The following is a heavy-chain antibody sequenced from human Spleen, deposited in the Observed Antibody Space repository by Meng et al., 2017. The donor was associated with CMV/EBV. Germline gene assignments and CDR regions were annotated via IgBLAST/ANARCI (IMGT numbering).Heavy chain of an antibody. D-gene: IGHD5-12*01. CDR1: GFTFSNYW. CDR2: VKSDGETT. J-gene: IGHJ5*02. V-gene: IGHV3-74*01. Sequence: GGSLRLSCAASGFTFSNYWMHWVRQAPGKGLAWVSRVKSDGETTSYADSVKGRFTISRDNAKNTLYLQMNSLRAEDTAVYYCTRGYALDRFDPWGQGTLVTVSS. CDR3: TRGYALDRFDP.